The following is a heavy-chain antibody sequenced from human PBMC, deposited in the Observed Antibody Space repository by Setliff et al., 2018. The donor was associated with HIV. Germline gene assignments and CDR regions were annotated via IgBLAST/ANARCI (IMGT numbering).Heavy chain of an antibody. Sequence: GGSLRLSCAASGFMYSDPAIHWVRQASGKGLEWVGRILNRNNKYETAYAVSIKGRFTISRDDSKNMAYLQMDSLRVEDTALYYCTRDPTPIQLWFFSVXXSEYWGPGTLVTVSS. CDR1: GFMYSDPA. CDR3: TRDPTPIQLWFFSVXXSEY. CDR2: ILNRNNKYET. D-gene: IGHD5-18*01. J-gene: IGHJ4*02. V-gene: IGHV3-73*01.